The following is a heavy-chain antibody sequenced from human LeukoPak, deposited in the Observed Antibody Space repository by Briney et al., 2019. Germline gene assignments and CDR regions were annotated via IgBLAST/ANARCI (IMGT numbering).Heavy chain of an antibody. J-gene: IGHJ2*01. CDR3: ARGAGPTHTSRYFDL. Sequence: SETLSLTCTVSGGSITYYYWNWIRQPAGKGLEWIGHVYTSGTTTYNPSLESRVTMSTDMSTNQFSLRLTSVTAADTAVYYCARGAGPTHTSRYFDLWGRGTLVTVS. CDR2: VYTSGTT. V-gene: IGHV4-4*07. CDR1: GGSITYYY. D-gene: IGHD1-26*01.